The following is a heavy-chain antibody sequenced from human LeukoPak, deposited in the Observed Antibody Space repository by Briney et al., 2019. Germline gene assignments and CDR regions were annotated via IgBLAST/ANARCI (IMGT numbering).Heavy chain of an antibody. Sequence: SETLSLTCTVSGGSISSYYWSWIRQPPGKGLEWIGYIYYSGSTNYNPSLKSRVTISVDTSKNQFSLKLSSVTAADTAVYYCARVRGGWYEAFDIWGQGTMVTVSS. J-gene: IGHJ3*02. CDR1: GGSISSYY. V-gene: IGHV4-59*01. D-gene: IGHD6-19*01. CDR2: IYYSGST. CDR3: ARVRGGWYEAFDI.